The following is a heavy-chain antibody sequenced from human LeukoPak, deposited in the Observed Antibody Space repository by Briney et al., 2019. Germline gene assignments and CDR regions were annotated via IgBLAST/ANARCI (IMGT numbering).Heavy chain of an antibody. D-gene: IGHD3-10*01. CDR3: ASFDARGLNYFDY. CDR2: VNLQGST. J-gene: IGHJ4*02. CDR1: GGSISNTNW. Sequence: SGTLSLTCGVSGGSISNTNWWTWFRQPPGKGLEWIGEVNLQGSTNYNPSLKSRVAISVDTSQNQFSLKLGSVTAADTAVYYCASFDARGLNYFDYWGQGTLVTVSS. V-gene: IGHV4-4*02.